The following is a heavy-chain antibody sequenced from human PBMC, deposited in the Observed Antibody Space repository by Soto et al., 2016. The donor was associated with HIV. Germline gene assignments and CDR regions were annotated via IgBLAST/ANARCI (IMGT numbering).Heavy chain of an antibody. CDR1: GGSISSYY. D-gene: IGHD2-21*02. Sequence: QVQLQESGPGLVKPSETLSLTCTVSGGSISSYYWSWIRQPPGKGLEWIGYIYYSGITNYNPSLKSRVTISVDTSKNQFSLKLSSVTAADTAVYYCARDGFYGGNYDYYYMDSGAKGPRSPSP. J-gene: IGHJ6*03. V-gene: IGHV4-59*01. CDR3: ARDGFYGGNYDYYYMDS. CDR2: IYYSGIT.